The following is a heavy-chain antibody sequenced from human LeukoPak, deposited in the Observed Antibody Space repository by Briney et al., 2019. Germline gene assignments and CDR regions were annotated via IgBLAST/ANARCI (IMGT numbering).Heavy chain of an antibody. J-gene: IGHJ4*02. CDR2: IYTSGST. D-gene: IGHD5-18*01. Sequence: SQTLSLTCTVSGRSISSGSYYWSWIRQPAGKGLEWIGRIYTSGSTNYNPALKSRVTISVDTSKNQFSLKLSSVTAADTAVYYCARGGYSYGDDYWGQGTLVTVSS. CDR1: GRSISSGSYY. CDR3: ARGGYSYGDDY. V-gene: IGHV4-61*02.